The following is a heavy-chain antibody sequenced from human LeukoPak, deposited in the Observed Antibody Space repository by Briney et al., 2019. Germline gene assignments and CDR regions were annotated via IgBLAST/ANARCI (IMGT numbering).Heavy chain of an antibody. V-gene: IGHV3-30-3*01. CDR1: GVTFSSXG. J-gene: IGHJ5*02. CDR2: XSYDGINK. Sequence: AASGVTFSSXGXXGXRXAPGKGXXXXXXXSYDGINKYYADSVKRRFTISRDNSKNTLYLQMNSLRAEDTAVYYCAREWGVLTGYYEVDDSWGQGTLVTVSS. D-gene: IGHD3-9*01. CDR3: AREWGVLTGYYEVDDS.